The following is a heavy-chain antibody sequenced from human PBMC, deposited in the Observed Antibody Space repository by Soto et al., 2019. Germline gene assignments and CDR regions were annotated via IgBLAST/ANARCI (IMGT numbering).Heavy chain of an antibody. J-gene: IGHJ6*02. Sequence: SETLSLTCTVSGGYVSSSSYSWGWIRQSPGKGLEWIGTIYSSENTYYNPSLLSRVTISVDTSKNEFSLRLSSVTAADTAVYYCARLNGXCISTNCHGYYGMDVWGQGTTVTVS. V-gene: IGHV4-39*01. D-gene: IGHD2-2*03. CDR2: IYSSENT. CDR1: GGYVSSSSYS. CDR3: ARLNGXCISTNCHGYYGMDV.